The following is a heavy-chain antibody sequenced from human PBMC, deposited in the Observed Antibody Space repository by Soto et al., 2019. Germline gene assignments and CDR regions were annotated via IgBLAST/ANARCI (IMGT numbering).Heavy chain of an antibody. D-gene: IGHD1-1*01. CDR1: GGSFSGYY. CDR2: INHSGST. Sequence: SETLSLTCAVYGGSFSGYYWSWIRQPPGKGLEWIGEINHSGSTNYNPSLKSRVTISVDTSKNQFSLKLSSVTAADTAVYYCARAMAVWAERYYYYGMDVWGQGTTVTGS. V-gene: IGHV4-34*01. J-gene: IGHJ6*02. CDR3: ARAMAVWAERYYYYGMDV.